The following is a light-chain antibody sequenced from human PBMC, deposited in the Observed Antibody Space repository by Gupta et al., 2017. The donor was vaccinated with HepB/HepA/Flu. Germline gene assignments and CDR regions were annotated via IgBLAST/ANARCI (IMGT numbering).Light chain of an antibody. Sequence: EIVLTQFPGTLSLSPGERATLSCRASRSVNSNYLAWYQQKLGQAPRVLIYGASSRATGIPDRFSGSGSGTDFTLTISRLEPEDFAVYYCQQYGSSPRTFGQGTKVEIK. CDR3: QQYGSSPRT. V-gene: IGKV3-20*01. CDR1: RSVNSNY. J-gene: IGKJ1*01. CDR2: GAS.